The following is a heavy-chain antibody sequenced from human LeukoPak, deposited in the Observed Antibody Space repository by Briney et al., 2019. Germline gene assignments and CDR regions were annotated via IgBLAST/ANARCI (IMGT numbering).Heavy chain of an antibody. CDR2: IYYSGST. CDR3: ARHIWFGEFRFDP. Sequence: PSETLSLTCTVSGGSISSYYWSWIRQPPGKGLERIGYIYYSGSTNYNPSLKSRVTISVDTSKNQFSLKLSSVTAADTAVYYCARHIWFGEFRFDPWGQGTLVTVSS. D-gene: IGHD3-10*01. CDR1: GGSISSYY. J-gene: IGHJ5*02. V-gene: IGHV4-59*08.